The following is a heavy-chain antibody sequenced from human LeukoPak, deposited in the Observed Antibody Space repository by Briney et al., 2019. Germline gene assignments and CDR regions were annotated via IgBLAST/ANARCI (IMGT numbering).Heavy chain of an antibody. Sequence: LGESLKISCKGSGYSFTSYWISWVRQMPGKGLEWMGRIDPSDSYTNYSPSFQGHVTISADKSISTAYLQWSSLKASDTAMYYCARQEYCSGGSCYTWFDPWGQGTLVTVSS. D-gene: IGHD2-15*01. J-gene: IGHJ5*02. CDR2: IDPSDSYT. CDR1: GYSFTSYW. CDR3: ARQEYCSGGSCYTWFDP. V-gene: IGHV5-10-1*01.